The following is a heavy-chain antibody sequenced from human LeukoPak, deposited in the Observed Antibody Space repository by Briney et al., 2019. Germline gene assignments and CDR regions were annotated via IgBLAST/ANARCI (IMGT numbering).Heavy chain of an antibody. V-gene: IGHV4-59*01. Sequence: SETLSLTCTVSGGSISSYYWSWIRQPPGKGLEWIGYIYYSGSTNYKSSLKSRVTISVDTSKNQFSLKLSSVTAADTAVYFCARELATGAFDIWGQGTMVTVSS. D-gene: IGHD1-14*01. CDR3: ARELATGAFDI. CDR2: IYYSGST. CDR1: GGSISSYY. J-gene: IGHJ3*02.